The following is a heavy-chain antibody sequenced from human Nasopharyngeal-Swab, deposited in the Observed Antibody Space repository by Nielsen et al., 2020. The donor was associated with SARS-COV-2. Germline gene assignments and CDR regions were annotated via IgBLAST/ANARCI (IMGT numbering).Heavy chain of an antibody. CDR3: ARAISAADFDY. CDR2: ISYDGSNK. V-gene: IGHV3-30*03. CDR1: GFTFSSYG. D-gene: IGHD6-13*01. J-gene: IGHJ4*02. Sequence: GESLKISCAASGFTFSSYGMHWVRQAPGKGLEWVAVISYDGSNKYYADSVKGRFTISRDNSKNTLYLQMNSLRAEDTAVYYCARAISAADFDYWGQGTLVTVSS.